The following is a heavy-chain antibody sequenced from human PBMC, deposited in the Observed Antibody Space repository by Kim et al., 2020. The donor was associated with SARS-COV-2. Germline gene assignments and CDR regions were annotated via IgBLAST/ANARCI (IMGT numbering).Heavy chain of an antibody. Sequence: WGSLRLSCAASGFTFSSYWMSWVRQAPGKGLEWVANIKQDGSEKYYVDSVKGRFTISRDNANHSLYLQMTSLRAADTAVYYCASNVWFGEFGMDVWGQGT. J-gene: IGHJ6*02. CDR3: ASNVWFGEFGMDV. CDR1: GFTFSSYW. CDR2: IKQDGSEK. V-gene: IGHV3-7*03. D-gene: IGHD3-10*01.